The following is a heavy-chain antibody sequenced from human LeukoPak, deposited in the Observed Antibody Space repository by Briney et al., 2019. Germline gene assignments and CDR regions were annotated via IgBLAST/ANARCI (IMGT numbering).Heavy chain of an antibody. CDR2: IYYRGNT. Sequence: PSETLSLTCTFSGGSISNHYWSWIRQSPGKGLELIGDIYYRGNTNYNPSLRSRVTISVDTSKNQFSLKLSSLTAADTAVYFCAREKPYYNSRSSYFDFWGQGTLVTVSS. CDR3: AREKPYYNSRSSYFDF. V-gene: IGHV4-59*11. D-gene: IGHD1-26*01. CDR1: GGSISNHY. J-gene: IGHJ4*02.